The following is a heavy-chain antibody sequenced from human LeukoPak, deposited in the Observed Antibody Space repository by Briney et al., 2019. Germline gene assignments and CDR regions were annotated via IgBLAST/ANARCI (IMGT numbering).Heavy chain of an antibody. CDR2: ISTNTGHP. V-gene: IGHV7-4-1*02. D-gene: IGHD4-17*01. CDR1: GYTFSSYA. CDR3: ARDGARSDTTGPGDY. Sequence: ASVKVSCKVSGYTFSSYAMHWVRQAPGQGLEWMGWISTNTGHPTYAQDFTGRFVFSLDTSVSTAYLQISSLKAADTAVYYCARDGARSDTTGPGDYWGQGTLVTVSS. J-gene: IGHJ4*02.